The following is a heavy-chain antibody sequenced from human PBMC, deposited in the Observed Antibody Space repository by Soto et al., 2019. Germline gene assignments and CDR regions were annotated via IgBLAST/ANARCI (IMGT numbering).Heavy chain of an antibody. Sequence: GGSLRLSCAASGFTFSSYAMHWVRQAPGKGLEWVAVISYDGSNKYYADSVKGRFTISRDNSKNTLYLQMNSLRAEDTAVYYCARDESYYYGSGSYYTGYYYYGMDVWGQGTTVTVSS. CDR3: ARDESYYYGSGSYYTGYYYYGMDV. J-gene: IGHJ6*02. V-gene: IGHV3-30-3*01. CDR1: GFTFSSYA. CDR2: ISYDGSNK. D-gene: IGHD3-10*01.